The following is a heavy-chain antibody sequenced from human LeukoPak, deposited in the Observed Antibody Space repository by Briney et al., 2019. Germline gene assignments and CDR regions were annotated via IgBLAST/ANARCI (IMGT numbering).Heavy chain of an antibody. D-gene: IGHD6-13*01. CDR2: MNPNSGNT. V-gene: IGHV1-8*01. CDR3: ARVYRGSSWYLPWDYYYGMDV. Sequence: ASVKVSCKASGYTFTSYDINWVRQATGQGLEWVGWMNPNSGNTGYAQKFQGRVTMTRNTSISTAYMELSSLRSEDTAVYYCARVYRGSSWYLPWDYYYGMDVWGQGTTVTVSS. J-gene: IGHJ6*02. CDR1: GYTFTSYD.